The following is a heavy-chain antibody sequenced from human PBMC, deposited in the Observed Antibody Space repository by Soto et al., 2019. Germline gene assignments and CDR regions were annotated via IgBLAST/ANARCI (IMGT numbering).Heavy chain of an antibody. CDR1: GFTFSSYA. J-gene: IGHJ4*02. Sequence: GGSLRLSFAASGFTFSSYAMSWVRQAPGKGLEWVSAISGSGGSTYYADSVKGRFTISRDNSKNTLYLQMNSLRAEDTAVYYCAKQVPPLWGELSFDYWGQGTLVTVSS. CDR3: AKQVPPLWGELSFDY. V-gene: IGHV3-23*01. D-gene: IGHD3-16*02. CDR2: ISGSGGST.